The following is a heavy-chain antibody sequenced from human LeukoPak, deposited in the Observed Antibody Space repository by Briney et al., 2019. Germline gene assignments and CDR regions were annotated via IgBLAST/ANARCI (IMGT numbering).Heavy chain of an antibody. CDR1: GGSIRSYY. V-gene: IGHV4-59*08. Sequence: SETLSLTCSVSGGSIRSYYWSWIRKPPGKGLEWIGYIYSSGSTNYSPSLKSRVTMSVDTSKSQFSLKLSSVTAADTAVYYCARHDVGATRFDCWGQGTLVTVSS. CDR2: IYSSGST. CDR3: ARHDVGATRFDC. J-gene: IGHJ4*02. D-gene: IGHD1-26*01.